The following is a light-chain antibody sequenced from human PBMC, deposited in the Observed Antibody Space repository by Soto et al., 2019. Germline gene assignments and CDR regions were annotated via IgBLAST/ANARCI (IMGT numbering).Light chain of an antibody. CDR1: SSDVGGYNF. CDR3: SSYTASNILEV. J-gene: IGLJ1*01. Sequence: QSVLTQPASVSGSPGQSITISCTGTSSDVGGYNFVSWYQQHPGKAPKLIIYEVTHRPSVVSNRFSGSKSGNTASLTISGLQAEDEADYYCSSYTASNILEVFGTGTKVTVL. V-gene: IGLV2-14*01. CDR2: EVT.